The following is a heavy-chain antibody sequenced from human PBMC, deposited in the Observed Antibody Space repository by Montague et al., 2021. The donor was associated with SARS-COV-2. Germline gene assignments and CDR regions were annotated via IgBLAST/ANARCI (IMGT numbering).Heavy chain of an antibody. Sequence: SETLSLTCTVSGGSISSSNYYWDWIRQPPGKGLEWIGSIDDSGSTYYNRSLKSRVTISVDTSKNQFSLKRSSVTAADTAVYYCARRGRKLLPVATTVGGFDIWGQGTMVTVSS. V-gene: IGHV4-39*01. CDR2: IDDSGST. J-gene: IGHJ3*02. CDR3: ARRGRKLLPVATTVGGFDI. CDR1: GGSISSSNYY. D-gene: IGHD5-12*01.